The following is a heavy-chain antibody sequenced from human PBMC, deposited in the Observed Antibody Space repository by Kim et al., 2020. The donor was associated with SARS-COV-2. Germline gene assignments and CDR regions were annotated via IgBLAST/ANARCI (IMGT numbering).Heavy chain of an antibody. Sequence: ASVKVSCKAPGYTFTNYYLHWVRQAPGQGLEWMGMINPSGGSTNYAQKFQGRVTMTRDTSTSTVYMDLRSLKSEDTAVYYCARGNYGSGSSYFTSNWFDPWGQGTLVTVSS. CDR1: GYTFTNYY. V-gene: IGHV1-46*03. CDR2: INPSGGST. D-gene: IGHD3-10*01. J-gene: IGHJ5*02. CDR3: ARGNYGSGSSYFTSNWFDP.